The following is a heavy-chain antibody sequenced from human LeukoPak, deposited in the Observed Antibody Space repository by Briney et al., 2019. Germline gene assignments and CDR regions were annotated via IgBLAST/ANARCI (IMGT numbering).Heavy chain of an antibody. D-gene: IGHD3-22*01. Sequence: APVKVSCKASGYTFTSYDINWVRQATGQGLEWMGWMNPNSGNTGSAQKFQGRVSMTRNTPISTAYMELSSLRSEDTAVYYCARVGYDSSGYYLHDYWGQGTLVTVSS. CDR3: ARVGYDSSGYYLHDY. CDR1: GYTFTSYD. J-gene: IGHJ4*02. CDR2: MNPNSGNT. V-gene: IGHV1-8*01.